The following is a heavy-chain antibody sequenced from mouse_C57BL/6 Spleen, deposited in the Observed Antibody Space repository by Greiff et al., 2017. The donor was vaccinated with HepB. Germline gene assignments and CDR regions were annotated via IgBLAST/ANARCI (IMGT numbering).Heavy chain of an antibody. J-gene: IGHJ2*01. CDR3: ARGVTTVVAGYFDY. CDR2: ISSGGSYT. D-gene: IGHD1-1*01. V-gene: IGHV5-6*01. CDR1: GFTFSSYG. Sequence: VQLQQSGGDLVKPGGSLKLSCAASGFTFSSYGMSWVRQTPDKRLEWVATISSGGSYTYYPDSVKGRFTISRDNAKNTLYLQMSSLKSEDTAMYYCARGVTTVVAGYFDYWGQGTTLTVSS.